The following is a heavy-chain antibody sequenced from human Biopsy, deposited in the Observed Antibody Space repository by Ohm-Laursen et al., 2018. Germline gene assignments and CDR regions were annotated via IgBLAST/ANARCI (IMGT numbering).Heavy chain of an antibody. D-gene: IGHD1-26*01. Sequence: SETLSLTCTVSGGSVSGYYWSWIRQPPGKGLEWIGYIYYNGSTNYNPSLKSRVTISVDTSKNQFSLKLTSVTAADTAVYYCARHAPSYSGSYWRYFDLWGRGTLVTVSS. V-gene: IGHV4-59*08. CDR2: IYYNGST. J-gene: IGHJ2*01. CDR1: GGSVSGYY. CDR3: ARHAPSYSGSYWRYFDL.